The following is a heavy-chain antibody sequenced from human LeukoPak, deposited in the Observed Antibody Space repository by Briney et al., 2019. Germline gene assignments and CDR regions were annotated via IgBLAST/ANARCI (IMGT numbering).Heavy chain of an antibody. CDR2: ISYDGSNK. Sequence: GGSLRLSCAASGFTFSSNYMSWVRQAPGKGQEWVAVISYDGSNKYYADSVKGRFTISRDNSKNTLYLQMNSLRAEDTAVYYCAKDSGSYYFDYWGQGTLVTVSS. D-gene: IGHD1-26*01. CDR1: GFTFSSNY. J-gene: IGHJ4*02. V-gene: IGHV3-30*18. CDR3: AKDSGSYYFDY.